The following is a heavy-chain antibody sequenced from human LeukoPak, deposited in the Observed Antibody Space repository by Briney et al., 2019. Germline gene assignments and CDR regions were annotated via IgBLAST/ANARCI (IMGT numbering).Heavy chain of an antibody. V-gene: IGHV3-30*18. D-gene: IGHD3-3*01. CDR2: ISYDGSNK. CDR3: AKEEHRSIFGVVTEYFDY. J-gene: IGHJ4*02. CDR1: GFTFSSYG. Sequence: AGGSLRLSRAASGFTFSSYGMHWVRQAPGKGLEWVAVISYDGSNKYYADSVKGRFTISRDNSKNTLYLQMNSLRAEDTAVYYCAKEEHRSIFGVVTEYFDYWGQGTLVTVSS.